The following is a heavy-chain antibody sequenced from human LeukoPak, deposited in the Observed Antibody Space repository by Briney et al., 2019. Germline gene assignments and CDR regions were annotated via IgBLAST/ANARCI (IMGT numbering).Heavy chain of an antibody. J-gene: IGHJ4*02. CDR2: ISGSGGST. CDR1: GFTFSSYA. D-gene: IGHD3-10*01. Sequence: GGSLRLSCAASGFTFSSYAMSWVRQAPGKGLEWVSAISGSGGSTYYADSVKGRFTISRDNSKNTLYLQMNSLRAEDTAVCYCAIAVRGVIIGFLDYWGQGTLVTVSS. V-gene: IGHV3-23*01. CDR3: AIAVRGVIIGFLDY.